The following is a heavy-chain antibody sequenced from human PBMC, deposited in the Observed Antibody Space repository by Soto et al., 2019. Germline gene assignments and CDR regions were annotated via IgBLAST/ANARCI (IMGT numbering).Heavy chain of an antibody. Sequence: SETLSLTCTAPGESISCGDHYWSWVRQSPGEGLEWIGFIYYSGNTYYNPSLKSRVSMSVDTSNNQFSLKLNSVTAADTAVYYCARDAGYCNSVSCYTYNRDVWGQGTTVTVSS. J-gene: IGHJ6*02. D-gene: IGHD2-15*01. V-gene: IGHV4-30-4*01. CDR3: ARDAGYCNSVSCYTYNRDV. CDR2: IYYSGNT. CDR1: GESISCGDHY.